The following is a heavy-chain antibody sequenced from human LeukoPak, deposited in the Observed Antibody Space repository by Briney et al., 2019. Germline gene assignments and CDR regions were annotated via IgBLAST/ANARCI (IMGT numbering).Heavy chain of an antibody. J-gene: IGHJ4*02. CDR2: IYYTGNT. Sequence: PSETLSLTCTVPGDSINNYFWSWLRQPPGGGLEWFGYIYYTGNTNYKPSLKSRVTMSVDTSTNQFSLRLRSVTAADTAVYYCARGRVAYSAYYFDYWGRGTLVTVSS. D-gene: IGHD2-15*01. CDR1: GDSINNYF. V-gene: IGHV4-59*01. CDR3: ARGRVAYSAYYFDY.